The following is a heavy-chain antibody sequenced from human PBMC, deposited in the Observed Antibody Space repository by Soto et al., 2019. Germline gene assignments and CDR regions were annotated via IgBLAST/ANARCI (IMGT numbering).Heavy chain of an antibody. CDR2: IYYSGST. Sequence: PSETLALTCTVSGGSISSSSYYWGWILQPPGKGLEWIGSIYYSGSTYYNPSLKNRVTISIDTSKNQFSLKLSSVTAADTAVYYCVRQACSYYYDWFASWGQGTLVTVS. CDR3: VRQACSYYYDWFAS. CDR1: GGSISSSSYY. V-gene: IGHV4-39*01. J-gene: IGHJ5*01. D-gene: IGHD3-22*01.